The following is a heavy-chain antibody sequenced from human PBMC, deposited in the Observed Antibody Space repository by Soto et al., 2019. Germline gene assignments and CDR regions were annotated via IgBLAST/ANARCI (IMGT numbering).Heavy chain of an antibody. J-gene: IGHJ5*01. CDR1: GFTFSRYG. CDR2: ISSSTSYV. D-gene: IGHD2-2*01. CDR3: ARDPSEGRVGNWFES. Sequence: EVQLVESGGGLVKPGGSLRLSCVASGFTFSRYGMNWVGQAPGKGLEWVSSISSSTSYVYYADSVKGRFSISRDNAKKILYLEMYALRTEDTAVYYCARDPSEGRVGNWFESWGQGTLVTVSS. V-gene: IGHV3-21*01.